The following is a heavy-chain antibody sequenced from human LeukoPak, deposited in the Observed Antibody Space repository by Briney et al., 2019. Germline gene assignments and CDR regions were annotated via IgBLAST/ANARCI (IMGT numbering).Heavy chain of an antibody. V-gene: IGHV3-23*01. CDR2: ITGSDDAT. CDR3: AKSRSVADAFDI. D-gene: IGHD6-19*01. Sequence: PGGSLRLSCAASGFSVISYAMSWVRQAPGKGLEWLSAITGSDDATYHADSVKGRFTISRDRSKNTLYLEMNGLRAEDTAVYHCAKSRSVADAFDIWGRGAMVTVSS. CDR1: GFSVISYA. J-gene: IGHJ3*02.